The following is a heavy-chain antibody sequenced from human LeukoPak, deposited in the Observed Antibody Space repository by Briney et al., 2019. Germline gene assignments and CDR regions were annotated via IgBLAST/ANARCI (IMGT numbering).Heavy chain of an antibody. CDR2: IYPGDSDT. J-gene: IGHJ6*02. CDR3: ARHRDITIFGVVIMDYGMDV. D-gene: IGHD3-3*01. Sequence: GESLKISCKGSGHSFTSYWIGWVRQMPGKGLEWMGIIYPGDSDTRYSPSFQGQVTISADKSISTAYLQWSSLKASDTAMYYCARHRDITIFGVVIMDYGMDVWGQGTTVTVSS. V-gene: IGHV5-51*01. CDR1: GHSFTSYW.